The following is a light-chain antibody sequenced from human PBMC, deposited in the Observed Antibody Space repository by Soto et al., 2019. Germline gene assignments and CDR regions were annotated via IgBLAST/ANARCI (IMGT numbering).Light chain of an antibody. CDR2: WAS. CDR3: QQYYSTPWT. V-gene: IGKV4-1*01. Sequence: SVMTHSPDTLAVSLGETATINCKYSQSVLYSSNNKNYLAWYQQKPGQPPKLLIYWASTRESGVPDRFSGSGSGTDFTLTISSLQAEDVAVYYCQQYYSTPWTFGQGTKV. J-gene: IGKJ1*01. CDR1: QSVLYSSNNKNY.